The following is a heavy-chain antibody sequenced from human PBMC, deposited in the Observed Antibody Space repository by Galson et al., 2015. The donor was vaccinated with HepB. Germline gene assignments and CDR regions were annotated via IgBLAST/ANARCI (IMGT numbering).Heavy chain of an antibody. J-gene: IGHJ4*02. CDR3: ARYLVVEKYYLDY. CDR1: SDSISSGDFY. CDR2: IYYSGST. V-gene: IGHV4-30-4*01. Sequence: LSLTCTVSSDSISSGDFYWSWIRQPPGKGLEWIGHIYYSGSTNYNPSLKSRVTISADTSKNQFSLKLSSVTAADTAVYYCARYLVVEKYYLDYWGQGTLVTVSS. D-gene: IGHD2-15*01.